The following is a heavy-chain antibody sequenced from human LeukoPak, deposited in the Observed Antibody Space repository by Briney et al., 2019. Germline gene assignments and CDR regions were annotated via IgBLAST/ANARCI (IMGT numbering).Heavy chain of an antibody. D-gene: IGHD2-8*01. CDR2: GSLEGVR. Sequence: PSETVSLTCVVSGGYIQPNDWRRWLRQFPGQGLQWIGEGSLEGVRNYNPSLTSRVTMSLDRAKNLLSLNLHSVTAAHTAVYYCSRENGAFSPFGYWGQGILVTV. CDR1: GGYIQPNDW. CDR3: SRENGAFSPFGY. V-gene: IGHV4-4*02. J-gene: IGHJ4*02.